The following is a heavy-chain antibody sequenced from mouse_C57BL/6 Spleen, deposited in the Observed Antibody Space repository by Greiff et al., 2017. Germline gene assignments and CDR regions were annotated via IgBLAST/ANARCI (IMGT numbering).Heavy chain of an antibody. V-gene: IGHV5-16*01. Sequence: DVMLVESEGGLVQPGSSMKLSCTASGFTFSDYYMAWVRQVPEKGLEWVANINYDGSSTYYLDSLKSRFIISRDNAKSILYLQMSSLKSEDTATYYCAREGPYGRLDYWGQGTTLTVSS. J-gene: IGHJ2*01. CDR2: INYDGSST. D-gene: IGHD1-1*01. CDR3: AREGPYGRLDY. CDR1: GFTFSDYY.